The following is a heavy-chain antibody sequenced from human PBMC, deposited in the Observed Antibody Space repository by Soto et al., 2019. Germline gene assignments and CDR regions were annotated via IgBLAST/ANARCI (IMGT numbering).Heavy chain of an antibody. CDR1: GYTFTGYY. J-gene: IGHJ4*02. D-gene: IGHD4-17*01. CDR2: INPNSGGT. CDR3: ARDIDYGDYVGPQQGGDY. V-gene: IGHV1-2*02. Sequence: GASVKVSCKASGYTFTGYYMHWVRQAPGQGLEWMGWINPNSGGTNYAQKFQGRVTMTRDTSISTAYMELSRLRSDDTAVYYCARDIDYGDYVGPQQGGDYWGQGTLVTVSS.